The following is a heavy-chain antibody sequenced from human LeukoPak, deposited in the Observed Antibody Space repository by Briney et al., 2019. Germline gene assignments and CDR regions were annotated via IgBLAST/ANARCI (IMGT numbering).Heavy chain of an antibody. J-gene: IGHJ6*03. CDR1: GGSITMYY. Sequence: SETLSLTCTVSGGSITMYYWTWIRQPPGKGLEWIGYVDHTGSTKFNPSLNGRVSISRDTSNNFFSLRLRSVTAADTAVYFCARGRVSSSTWYSTYYYFFYMDFWGKGTTVTVSS. CDR3: ARGRVSSSTWYSTYYYFFYMDF. CDR2: VDHTGST. V-gene: IGHV4-59*01. D-gene: IGHD4-11*01.